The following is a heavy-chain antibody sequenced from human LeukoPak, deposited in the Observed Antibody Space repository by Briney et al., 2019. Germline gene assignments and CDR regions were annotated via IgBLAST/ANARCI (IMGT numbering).Heavy chain of an antibody. J-gene: IGHJ3*02. D-gene: IGHD2-15*01. Sequence: ASVKVSCKASGYTFTGYYMHWVRQAPGQGLEWMGWINPNSGGTNYAQKFQGWVTMTRDTSISTAYMELSRLRSDDTAVYYCARGVFLRGGVVVVDDAFDIWGQGTMVTVSS. CDR3: ARGVFLRGGVVVVDDAFDI. CDR2: INPNSGGT. V-gene: IGHV1-2*04. CDR1: GYTFTGYY.